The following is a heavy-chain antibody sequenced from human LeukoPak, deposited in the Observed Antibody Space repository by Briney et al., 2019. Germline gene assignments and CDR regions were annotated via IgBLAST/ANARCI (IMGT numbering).Heavy chain of an antibody. CDR3: ARDATGMGNYFNY. Sequence: PSEALSLTCTVSGGSISSYYWSWIRQPPGKGLEWVGYIYHSGSTKYNPSRKSRVTISVDTSKNQFSLKLSSVTAADTAVYYCARDATGMGNYFNYWGQGTLVTVSS. D-gene: IGHD3-10*01. V-gene: IGHV4-59*12. CDR1: GGSISSYY. CDR2: IYHSGST. J-gene: IGHJ4*02.